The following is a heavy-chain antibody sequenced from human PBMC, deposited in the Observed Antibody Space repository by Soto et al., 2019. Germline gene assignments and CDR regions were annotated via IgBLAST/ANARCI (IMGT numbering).Heavy chain of an antibody. J-gene: IGHJ6*02. V-gene: IGHV3-48*03. Sequence: GGSLRLSCAASGFTFSNYDMNWVRQAPGKGLEWVSYISRSGRAIYYADSVKGRFTISRDNAKNSLYLQMNSLRVEDTAVYYCARDPRIRVIGTNYYHYGMDVWGQGTTVTVSS. D-gene: IGHD1-7*01. CDR2: ISRSGRAI. CDR3: ARDPRIRVIGTNYYHYGMDV. CDR1: GFTFSNYD.